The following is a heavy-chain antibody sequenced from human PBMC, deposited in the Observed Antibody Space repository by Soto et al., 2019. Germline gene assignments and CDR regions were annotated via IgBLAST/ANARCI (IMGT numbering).Heavy chain of an antibody. CDR2: IIPIFGSA. CDR3: SGSFLGASHYYGMDV. Sequence: QVQLVQSGAEVKKPGSSVKVSCKASGGTFSSYAISWVRQAPGQGLEWMGGIIPIFGSADYAQKFQGRVTITADESTSTAYMELSSLRSEDTAVYYCSGSFLGASHYYGMDVWGQGTTVTVSS. V-gene: IGHV1-69*12. CDR1: GGTFSSYA. J-gene: IGHJ6*02. D-gene: IGHD3-10*01.